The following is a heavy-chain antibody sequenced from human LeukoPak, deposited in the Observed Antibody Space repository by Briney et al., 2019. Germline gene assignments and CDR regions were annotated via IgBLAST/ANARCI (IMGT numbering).Heavy chain of an antibody. CDR3: ARWDSSGYYDAFDI. J-gene: IGHJ3*02. D-gene: IGHD3-22*01. V-gene: IGHV4-34*01. CDR2: INHSGST. Sequence: SETLSLTCAVYGGSFSGYYWRWIRQPPGKGLEWIGEINHSGSTNYNPSLKSRVTISVDTSKNQFSLKLSSVTAADTAVYYCARWDSSGYYDAFDIWGQGTMVTVSS. CDR1: GGSFSGYY.